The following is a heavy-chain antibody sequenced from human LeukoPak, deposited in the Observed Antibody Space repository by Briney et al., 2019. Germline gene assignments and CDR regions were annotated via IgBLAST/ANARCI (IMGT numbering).Heavy chain of an antibody. J-gene: IGHJ4*02. CDR3: ARGVATNRYYFDY. V-gene: IGHV1-3*01. D-gene: IGHD5-12*01. Sequence: ASVKVSCKASGYTFTSYAMHWVRQAPGQRLEWMGWMNAGNGNTKYSQKFQGRVTITRDTPASTAYMELSSLRSEDTAVYSCARGVATNRYYFDYWGQGTLVTVSS. CDR1: GYTFTSYA. CDR2: MNAGNGNT.